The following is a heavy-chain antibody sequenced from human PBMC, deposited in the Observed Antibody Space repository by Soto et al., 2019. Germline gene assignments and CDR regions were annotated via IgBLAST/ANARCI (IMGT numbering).Heavy chain of an antibody. J-gene: IGHJ4*02. CDR2: ISGSGGST. CDR1: GFTFSSYA. D-gene: IGHD3-9*01. Sequence: GGSLRLSCAASGFTFSSYAMSWVRQAPGKGLEWVSAISGSGGSTYYADSVKGRFTISRDNSKNTLYLQMNSLRAEDTAVYYCADTETYYDILPGAGKRPRYGWGQGTLVTVSS. V-gene: IGHV3-23*01. CDR3: ADTETYYDILPGAGKRPRYG.